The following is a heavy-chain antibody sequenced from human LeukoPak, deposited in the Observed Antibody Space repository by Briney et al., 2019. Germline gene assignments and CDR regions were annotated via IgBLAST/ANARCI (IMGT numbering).Heavy chain of an antibody. D-gene: IGHD1-20*01. V-gene: IGHV3-66*01. CDR3: ARAYNWNDGFDY. Sequence: GGSLRLSCAASGFTVSSNYMSWVRQAPGKGLEWVSVIYSGGSTYYADSVKGRFTISRDNSKNTLYLQMNSLRAEDTAVYYCARAYNWNDGFDYWGQGTLVTVSS. CDR2: IYSGGST. J-gene: IGHJ4*02. CDR1: GFTVSSNY.